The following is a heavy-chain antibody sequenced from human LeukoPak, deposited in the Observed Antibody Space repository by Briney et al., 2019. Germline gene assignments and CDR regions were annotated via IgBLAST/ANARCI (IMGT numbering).Heavy chain of an antibody. CDR3: ARGQESYSGSGTHLFDI. CDR1: GGSIGSTSYY. J-gene: IGHJ3*02. V-gene: IGHV4-39*07. CDR2: IHYSGST. Sequence: SETLSLTCTVSGGSIGSTSYYWGWIRQPPGKGLEWIGTIHYSGSTYYNPSLKSRVSISVDTSKNQFSLKLSSVTAADTAVYYCARGQESYSGSGTHLFDIWGQGTMVTVSS. D-gene: IGHD3-10*01.